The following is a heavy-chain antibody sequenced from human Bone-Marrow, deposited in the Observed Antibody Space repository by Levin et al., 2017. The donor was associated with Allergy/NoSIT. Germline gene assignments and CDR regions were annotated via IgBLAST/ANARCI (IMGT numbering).Heavy chain of an antibody. V-gene: IGHV1-2*04. Sequence: ASVKVSCKASGYTFSDYYIHWVRQAPGQGLEWMGWINPNSGGTNYAQNFQGWVTMTRDTSISTAYMELSRLRSDDTAVYYCATSGSFQGPYYFDYWGQGTLVTVSS. CDR3: ATSGSFQGPYYFDY. CDR2: INPNSGGT. CDR1: GYTFSDYY. J-gene: IGHJ4*02. D-gene: IGHD3-10*01.